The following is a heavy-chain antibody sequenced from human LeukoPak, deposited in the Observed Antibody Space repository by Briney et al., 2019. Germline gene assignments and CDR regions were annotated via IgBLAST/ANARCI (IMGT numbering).Heavy chain of an antibody. V-gene: IGHV4-30-2*01. D-gene: IGHD3-22*01. J-gene: IGHJ4*02. CDR2: IYHSGST. CDR3: ARGHYYDSSEIHDY. Sequence: PSQTLSLTCTVSGGSISSGGYYWSWIRQPPGKGLEWIGYIYHSGSTYYNPSLKSRVTISVDRSKNQFSLKLSSVTAADTAVYYCARGHYYDSSEIHDYWGQGTLVTVSS. CDR1: GGSISSGGYY.